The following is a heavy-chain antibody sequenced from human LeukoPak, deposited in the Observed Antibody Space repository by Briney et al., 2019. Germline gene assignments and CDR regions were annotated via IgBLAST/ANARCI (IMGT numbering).Heavy chain of an antibody. V-gene: IGHV4-34*01. D-gene: IGHD1-14*01. J-gene: IGHJ3*02. CDR3: ARKFAGSKAFDM. Sequence: PSETLSLTCIVYDESFSAYHWSWIRRPPGKGLEWIGEISQSGSPNYNLSLKSRVTISMDTSIHQFSLKLNSVTAADTAVYYCARKFAGSKAFDMWGQGTMVTVSS. CDR2: ISQSGSP. CDR1: DESFSAYH.